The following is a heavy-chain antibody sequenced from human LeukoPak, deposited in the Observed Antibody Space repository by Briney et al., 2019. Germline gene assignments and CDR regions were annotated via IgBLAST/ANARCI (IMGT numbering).Heavy chain of an antibody. CDR1: GFRVSDNY. CDR2: ISGSGGST. CDR3: AKDLATGYSSGWYDY. D-gene: IGHD6-19*01. Sequence: PGGTLRLSCAVSGFRVSDNYMSWVRQAPGKGLEWVSAISGSGGSTYYADSVKGRFTISRDNSKNTLYLQMNSLRAEDTAVYYCAKDLATGYSSGWYDYWGQGTLVTVSS. V-gene: IGHV3-23*01. J-gene: IGHJ4*02.